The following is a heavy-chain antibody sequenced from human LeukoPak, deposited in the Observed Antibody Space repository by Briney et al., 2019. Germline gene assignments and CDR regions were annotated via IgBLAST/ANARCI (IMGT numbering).Heavy chain of an antibody. CDR1: GFTFSSYS. J-gene: IGHJ6*02. V-gene: IGHV3-21*01. Sequence: PGRSLRLSCAASGFTFSSYSMNWVRQAPGKGLEWVSSISSSSSYIYYADSVKGRFTISRDNAKNSLYLQMNSLRAEDTAVYYCARDGGATSLCYGMDVWGQGTTVTVSS. D-gene: IGHD1-26*01. CDR2: ISSSSSYI. CDR3: ARDGGATSLCYGMDV.